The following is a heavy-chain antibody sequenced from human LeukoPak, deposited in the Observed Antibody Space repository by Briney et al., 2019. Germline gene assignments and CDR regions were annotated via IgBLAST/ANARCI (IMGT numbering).Heavy chain of an antibody. CDR1: GYTFTSYG. Sequence: GASVKVSCKASGYTFTSYGISWVRQAPGQGLEWMGWISAYNGNTNYAQKLQGRVTMTRNTSTSTAYMELSSLRSEDTAVYYCARGRMVRGITWWFEPWGQGTLVTVSS. J-gene: IGHJ5*02. V-gene: IGHV1-18*01. CDR2: ISAYNGNT. CDR3: ARGRMVRGITWWFEP. D-gene: IGHD3-10*01.